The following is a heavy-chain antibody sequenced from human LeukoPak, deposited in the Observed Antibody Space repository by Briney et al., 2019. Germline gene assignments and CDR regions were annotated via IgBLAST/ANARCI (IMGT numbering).Heavy chain of an antibody. CDR1: GYTFTGYY. D-gene: IGHD2-2*01. CDR2: INPNSGGT. J-gene: IGHJ6*02. Sequence: ASVKVSCKASGYTFTGYYMHWVRQAPGQGLEWMGRINPNSGGTNYAQKFQGRVTMARDTSISTAYMELSRLRSDDTAVYYCARDVCSSTSCLLYYYYGMDVWGQGTTVTVSS. V-gene: IGHV1-2*06. CDR3: ARDVCSSTSCLLYYYYGMDV.